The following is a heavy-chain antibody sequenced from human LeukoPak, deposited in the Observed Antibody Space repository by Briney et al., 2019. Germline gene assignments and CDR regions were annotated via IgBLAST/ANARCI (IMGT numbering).Heavy chain of an antibody. CDR3: ARGRVRGYGSGRLDAFDI. D-gene: IGHD3-10*01. Sequence: SETLSLTCAVYGGSFSGYYWSWIRQPPGKGLEWIGEINHSGSTNYNPSLKSRVTISVDTSKNQFSLKLSSVTAADTAVYYCARGRVRGYGSGRLDAFDIWGQGTMVTVSP. J-gene: IGHJ3*02. V-gene: IGHV4-34*01. CDR1: GGSFSGYY. CDR2: INHSGST.